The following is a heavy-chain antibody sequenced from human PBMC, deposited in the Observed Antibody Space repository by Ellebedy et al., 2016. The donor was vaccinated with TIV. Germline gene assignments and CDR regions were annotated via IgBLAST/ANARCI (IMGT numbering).Heavy chain of an antibody. CDR1: GYTFPSYG. CDR3: ARDLSPNTAMADF. J-gene: IGHJ4*02. Sequence: ASVKVSCKASGYTFPSYGINWVRQAPGQGLDWMGWISASNGNTHYGQKFQGRVKMTTDTSTTTAYMELRNLRSDDTAVYYCARDLSPNTAMADFWGQGTLVTVSS. D-gene: IGHD5-18*01. V-gene: IGHV1-18*01. CDR2: ISASNGNT.